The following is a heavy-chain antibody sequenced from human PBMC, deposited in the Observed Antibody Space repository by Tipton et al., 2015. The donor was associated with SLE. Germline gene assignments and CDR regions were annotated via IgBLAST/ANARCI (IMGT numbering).Heavy chain of an antibody. Sequence: TLSLTCTVSGGSISSGGYSWSWIRQQPGKGLEWIGYSGSIYYNPSLKSRVNISVDTSKNQFSLKLTSVTAADTAVYYCARDKGWNLRDDRGGYRPIYAFDIWGPGTMVTVSS. D-gene: IGHD3-22*01. CDR3: ARDKGWNLRDDRGGYRPIYAFDI. CDR2: SGSI. CDR1: GGSISSGGYS. J-gene: IGHJ3*02. V-gene: IGHV4-31*03.